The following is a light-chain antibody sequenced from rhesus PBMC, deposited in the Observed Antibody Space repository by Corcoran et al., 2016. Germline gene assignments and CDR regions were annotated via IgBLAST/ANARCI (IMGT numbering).Light chain of an antibody. J-gene: IGKJ2*01. Sequence: DIQMTQSPSSLSASVGDRVTITCRASENVNNYLNWYQQKPGKAPNLQIYKASTLQSGVPSRFSGRGSGTDYTFTISSLRPEDVATYSFQHGYGTPYRFGQRTKVEVK. CDR3: QHGYGTPYR. V-gene: IGKV1-74*01. CDR1: ENVNNY. CDR2: KAS.